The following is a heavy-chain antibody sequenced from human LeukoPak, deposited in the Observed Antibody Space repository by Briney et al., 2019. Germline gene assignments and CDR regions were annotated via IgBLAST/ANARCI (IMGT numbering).Heavy chain of an antibody. V-gene: IGHV3-33*01. CDR2: IWYDGSNK. CDR1: GFTFSSYG. D-gene: IGHD4-17*01. CDR3: ARDLGIDDYGDYPGENAFDI. Sequence: GGSLRLSCAASGFTFSSYGMHWVRQAPGKGLEWVAVIWYDGSNKYYADSVKGRFPISRDNSKNTLYLQMNSLRAEDTAVYYCARDLGIDDYGDYPGENAFDIWGQGTMVTVSS. J-gene: IGHJ3*02.